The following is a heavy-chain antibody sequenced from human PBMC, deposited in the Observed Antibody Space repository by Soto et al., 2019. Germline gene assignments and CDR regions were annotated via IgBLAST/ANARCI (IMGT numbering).Heavy chain of an antibody. J-gene: IGHJ6*03. CDR2: ISGSGGST. D-gene: IGHD3-3*01. Sequence: GGSLRLSCAASGFTFSSYAMSWVRQAPGKGLEWVSAISGSGGSTYYADSVKGRFTISRDNSKNTLYLQMNSLRAEDTAVYYCAKDGSYDLTPYYYYYYYMDVWGKGTTVTVSS. V-gene: IGHV3-23*01. CDR3: AKDGSYDLTPYYYYYYYMDV. CDR1: GFTFSSYA.